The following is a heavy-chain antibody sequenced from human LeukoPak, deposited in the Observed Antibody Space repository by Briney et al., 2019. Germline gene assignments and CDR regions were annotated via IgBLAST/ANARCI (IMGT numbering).Heavy chain of an antibody. V-gene: IGHV4-61*02. CDR3: ARGGDYYDSSGNQAFDY. CDR1: GGSISSGSYY. D-gene: IGHD3-22*01. Sequence: SETLSLTCTVSGGSISSGSYYWSWIRQPAGKGLEWIGRIYTSGSTNYNPSLKSRVTISVDTSKNQFSLKLSSVTAADTAVYYCARGGDYYDSSGNQAFDYWGQGTLVTVSS. J-gene: IGHJ4*02. CDR2: IYTSGST.